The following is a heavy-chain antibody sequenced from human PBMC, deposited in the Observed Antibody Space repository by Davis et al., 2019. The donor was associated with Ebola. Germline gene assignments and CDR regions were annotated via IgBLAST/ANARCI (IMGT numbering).Heavy chain of an antibody. CDR2: IIPMFGTA. Sequence: AASVKVSCKASGYTFTSYGISWVRQAPGQGLEWMGGIIPMFGTANYAQKFQGRVTITADESTSTAYMELSSLRSEDTAVYYCASGAEWLVSGYWGQGTLVTVSS. D-gene: IGHD6-19*01. J-gene: IGHJ4*02. CDR3: ASGAEWLVSGY. V-gene: IGHV1-69*13. CDR1: GYTFTSYG.